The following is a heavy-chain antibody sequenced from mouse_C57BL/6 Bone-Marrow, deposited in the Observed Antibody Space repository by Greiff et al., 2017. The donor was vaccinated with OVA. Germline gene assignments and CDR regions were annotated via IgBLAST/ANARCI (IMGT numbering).Heavy chain of an antibody. J-gene: IGHJ4*01. CDR2: INPGSGGT. D-gene: IGHD2-12*01. CDR1: GYAFTNYL. Sequence: VQGVESGAELVRPGTSVKVSCKASGYAFTNYLIEWVKQRPGQGLEWIGVINPGSGGTNYNEKFKGKATLTADKSSSTAYMQLSSLTSEDSAVYFCARSGYSLYYAMDYWGQGTSVTVSS. CDR3: ARSGYSLYYAMDY. V-gene: IGHV1-54*01.